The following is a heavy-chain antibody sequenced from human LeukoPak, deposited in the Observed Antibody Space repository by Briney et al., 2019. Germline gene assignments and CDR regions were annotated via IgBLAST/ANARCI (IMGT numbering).Heavy chain of an antibody. CDR2: IPYDGSTK. J-gene: IGHJ4*02. CDR1: GFTFSNYA. D-gene: IGHD6-19*01. Sequence: GRSLRLSCAASGFTFSNYAMHWVRQAAHKGLEWVAVIPYDGSTKYYADSVKGRFTISRDSSKNMYLQMNSLRAEDTAVYYCARDAKSGWFDYWGQGTLVTVSS. V-gene: IGHV3-30-3*01. CDR3: ARDAKSGWFDY.